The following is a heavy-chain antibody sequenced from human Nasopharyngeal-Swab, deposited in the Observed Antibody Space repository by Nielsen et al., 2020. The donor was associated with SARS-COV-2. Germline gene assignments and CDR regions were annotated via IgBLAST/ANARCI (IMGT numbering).Heavy chain of an antibody. CDR1: GYTLTELS. CDR2: FDPEDGET. D-gene: IGHD1-26*01. Sequence: ASVKVSCKVSGYTLTELSMHWVRQAPGKGLEWMGGFDPEDGETIYAQKFQGRVTMTEDTSTDTAYMELSSLRSEDTAVYYCATGINSGSYNLYYYGIDVWGQGTTVTVSS. J-gene: IGHJ6*02. CDR3: ATGINSGSYNLYYYGIDV. V-gene: IGHV1-24*01.